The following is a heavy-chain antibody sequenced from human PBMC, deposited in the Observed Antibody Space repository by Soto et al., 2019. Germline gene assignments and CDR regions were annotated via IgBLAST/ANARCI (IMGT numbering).Heavy chain of an antibody. CDR1: GGSISSYY. J-gene: IGHJ4*02. D-gene: IGHD5-12*01. V-gene: IGHV4-59*12. CDR2: IYYSGST. Sequence: SETLSLTCTVSGGSISSYYWSWIRQPPGKGLEWIGYIYYSGSTNYNPSHKSRVTISVDTSKNQFSLKLSSVTAADTAVYYCAAGGGLPRYYWGQGTLVTVSS. CDR3: AAGGGLPRYY.